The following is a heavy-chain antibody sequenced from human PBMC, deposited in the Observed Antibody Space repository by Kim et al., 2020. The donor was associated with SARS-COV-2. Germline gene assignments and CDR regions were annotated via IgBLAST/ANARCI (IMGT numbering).Heavy chain of an antibody. V-gene: IGHV4-31*02. CDR2: GTT. J-gene: IGHJ1*01. Sequence: GTTYYNPSLKSRVTISVDTSKNQFSLKLNSVTAADTAVYYCARDPPDQTAAWGQGALVTVSS. D-gene: IGHD6-13*01. CDR3: ARDPPDQTAA.